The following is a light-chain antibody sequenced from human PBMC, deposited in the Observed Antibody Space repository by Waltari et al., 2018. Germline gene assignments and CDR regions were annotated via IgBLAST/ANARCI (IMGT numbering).Light chain of an antibody. CDR2: EDN. Sequence: NFMLTQPHSVSESPGKTVTISCTRRSGSIASNYLQWYQQRPGSAPTTVIYEDNQRPSGVPDRFSGSIDSSSNSASLTISGLKTEDEADYYCQSYDSSNQGVFGGGTKLTVL. V-gene: IGLV6-57*03. CDR1: SGSIASNY. CDR3: QSYDSSNQGV. J-gene: IGLJ2*01.